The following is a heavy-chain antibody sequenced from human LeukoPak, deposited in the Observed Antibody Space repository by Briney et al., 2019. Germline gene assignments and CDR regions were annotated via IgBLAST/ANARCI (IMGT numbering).Heavy chain of an antibody. J-gene: IGHJ3*02. D-gene: IGHD6-13*01. Sequence: GGSLRLSCAASGFTLSSYGMHWVRQAPGKGLEWVAVISYDGSNKYYADSVKGRFTISRDNSKNTLYLQMNSLRAEDTAVYYCAKEGIRYSSSWYPPDIWGQGTMVTVSS. CDR2: ISYDGSNK. V-gene: IGHV3-30*18. CDR3: AKEGIRYSSSWYPPDI. CDR1: GFTLSSYG.